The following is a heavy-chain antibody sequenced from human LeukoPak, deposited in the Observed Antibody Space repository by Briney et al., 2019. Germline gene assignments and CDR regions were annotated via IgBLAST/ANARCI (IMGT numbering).Heavy chain of an antibody. CDR1: GYSFSSYW. CDR3: ARREGNYDIWSGYHRDAFDI. CDR2: IFPGDSDT. D-gene: IGHD3-3*01. V-gene: IGHV5-51*01. J-gene: IGHJ3*02. Sequence: GESLKISCKGSGYSFSSYWIAWVRRMPGKGLEWMGIIFPGDSDTRYGPSFQDQVTISVDKSINTAYLQWSSLKASDTAMYYCARREGNYDIWSGYHRDAFDIWGQGTMITVSS.